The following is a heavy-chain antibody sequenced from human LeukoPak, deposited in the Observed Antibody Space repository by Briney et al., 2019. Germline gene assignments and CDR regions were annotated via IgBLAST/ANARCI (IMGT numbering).Heavy chain of an antibody. CDR1: VGSLSSGGYS. J-gene: IGHJ5*02. Sequence: SETLSLTCAVSVGSLSSGGYSWSWIRQPPGKGLEWIGYIYHSGSTYYNPSLKSRVTISVDRSKNQFSLKLSSVTAADTAVYYCARAYYSLPTLTWFDPWGQGTLVTVSS. D-gene: IGHD4-11*01. V-gene: IGHV4-30-2*01. CDR2: IYHSGST. CDR3: ARAYYSLPTLTWFDP.